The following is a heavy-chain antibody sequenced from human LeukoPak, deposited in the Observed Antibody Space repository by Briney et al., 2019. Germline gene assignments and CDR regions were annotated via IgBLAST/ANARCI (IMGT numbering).Heavy chain of an antibody. V-gene: IGHV3-33*01. J-gene: IGHJ6*02. Sequence: GGTLRLSCAASGFTFSSYGMHWVRQAPGKGLEWEAVIWYDGSNKYYADSVKGRFTISRDNSKNTLYLQMNSLRAEDTAVYYCARDHPAPGYGMDVWGQGTTVTVSS. D-gene: IGHD6-25*01. CDR2: IWYDGSNK. CDR3: ARDHPAPGYGMDV. CDR1: GFTFSSYG.